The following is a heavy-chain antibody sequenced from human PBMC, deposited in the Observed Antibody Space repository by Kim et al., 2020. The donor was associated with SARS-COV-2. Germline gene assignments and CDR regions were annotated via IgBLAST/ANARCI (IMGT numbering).Heavy chain of an antibody. CDR1: GFTFSSYG. CDR2: IWYDGSNK. V-gene: IGHV3-33*08. CDR3: ARDAGSGYYRDDAFDI. Sequence: GGSLRLSCAASGFTFSSYGMHWVRQAPGKGLEWVAVIWYDGSNKYYADSVKGRFTISRDNYKNTLYLQMNSLRAEDTAVYYCARDAGSGYYRDDAFDIWGQGTMVTVSS. J-gene: IGHJ3*02. D-gene: IGHD3-22*01.